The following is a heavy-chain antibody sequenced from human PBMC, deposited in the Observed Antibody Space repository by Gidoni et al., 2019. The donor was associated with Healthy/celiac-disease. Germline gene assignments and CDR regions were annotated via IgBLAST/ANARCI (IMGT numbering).Heavy chain of an antibody. Sequence: QVQLVESGGGVVQPGRSLRLSCSASGFTFSSYGMHLVRTAPGKGLEWVAVIWYDGSNKYYADSVKGRFTISRDNSKNTLYLQMNSLRAEDTAVYYCARDWGRSGALSYWGQGTLVTVSS. CDR2: IWYDGSNK. V-gene: IGHV3-33*01. J-gene: IGHJ4*02. CDR3: ARDWGRSGALSY. CDR1: GFTFSSYG. D-gene: IGHD3-16*01.